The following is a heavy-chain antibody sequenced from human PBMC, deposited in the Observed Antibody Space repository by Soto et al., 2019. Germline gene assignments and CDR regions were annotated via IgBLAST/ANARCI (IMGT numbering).Heavy chain of an antibody. Sequence: EVQLVESGGGLVQPGRSLRLSCVASGFTFDSYVMHWVRQAPGKGLEWVSGISWSSGSIGYEDSVKGRFTISREKGQNSLYLEMNSLRVEDTAFYYCVKDIHVRWLVSHFEYWGQGALVTVSS. CDR3: VKDIHVRWLVSHFEY. V-gene: IGHV3-9*01. CDR2: ISWSSGSI. J-gene: IGHJ4*02. CDR1: GFTFDSYV. D-gene: IGHD6-19*01.